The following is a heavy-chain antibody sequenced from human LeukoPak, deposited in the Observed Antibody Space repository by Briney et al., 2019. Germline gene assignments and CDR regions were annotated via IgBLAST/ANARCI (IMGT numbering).Heavy chain of an antibody. CDR2: IYYSGST. D-gene: IGHD2-21*02. V-gene: IGHV4-39*07. J-gene: IGHJ4*02. Sequence: SETLSLTCTVSGGSISSSSYYWGWIRQPPGKGLEWIGSIYYSGSTYYNPSLKSRVTISVDTSKNQFSLKLSSVTAADTAVYYCASDYCGGDCYPHYWGQGTLVTVSS. CDR1: GGSISSSSYY. CDR3: ASDYCGGDCYPHY.